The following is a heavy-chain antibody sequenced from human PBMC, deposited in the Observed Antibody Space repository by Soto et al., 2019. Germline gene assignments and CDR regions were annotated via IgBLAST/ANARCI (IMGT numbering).Heavy chain of an antibody. J-gene: IGHJ4*02. CDR1: SFTFSSYA. Sequence: GVSLRLSCEASSFTFSSYAMNWVRQAPGQGLEWVSSISGGGGGTYYADSVKGRLTISRDNSKNTLYLQMNSLRAEDTALYYCAKGSHYDILTAYHAFDYWGPGTLVTVSS. CDR3: AKGSHYDILTAYHAFDY. V-gene: IGHV3-23*01. CDR2: ISGGGGGT. D-gene: IGHD3-9*01.